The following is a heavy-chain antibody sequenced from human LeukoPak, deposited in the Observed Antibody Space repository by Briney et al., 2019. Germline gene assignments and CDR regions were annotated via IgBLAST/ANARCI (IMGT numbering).Heavy chain of an antibody. D-gene: IGHD6-13*01. CDR3: ARGTSAGGPISPFDF. Sequence: GGSLRLSCVASGFTFSKSWMHWVRQAPRRGLVRVSRIQGDGSNTNYADSVKGRFSISRDNAKNTVYLQMNSLRAEDTGIYYCARGTSAGGPISPFDFWGQGTVVTVSS. J-gene: IGHJ4*02. V-gene: IGHV3-74*01. CDR1: GFTFSKSW. CDR2: IQGDGSNT.